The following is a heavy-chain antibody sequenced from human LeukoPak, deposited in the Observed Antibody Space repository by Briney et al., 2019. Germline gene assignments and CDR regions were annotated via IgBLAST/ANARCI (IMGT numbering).Heavy chain of an antibody. J-gene: IGHJ3*02. Sequence: GGSLRLSCATSEFTFGSYAMTWVRQAPGKGLEWVSGITGIGGSTYYADSVKGRFTISRDNSKNTLYLQMNSLRGEDTAVYYCAKPYSGSGSYYNAGDAFDIWGQGTMVTVSS. D-gene: IGHD3-10*01. CDR1: EFTFGSYA. CDR2: ITGIGGST. CDR3: AKPYSGSGSYYNAGDAFDI. V-gene: IGHV3-23*01.